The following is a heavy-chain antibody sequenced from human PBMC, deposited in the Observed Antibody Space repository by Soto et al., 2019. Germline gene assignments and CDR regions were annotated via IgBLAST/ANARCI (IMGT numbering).Heavy chain of an antibody. CDR1: GGSISSYY. D-gene: IGHD3-9*01. J-gene: IGHJ4*02. V-gene: IGHV4-59*01. Sequence: SETLSLTCTVSGGSISSYYWSWVRQPPGKGLEWIGYIYYSGSTKYNPSLKSRVTISVDTSKNQFSLKLSSVTAADTAVYYCAISPHILTGYAYFDYWGQGTLVTIS. CDR2: IYYSGST. CDR3: AISPHILTGYAYFDY.